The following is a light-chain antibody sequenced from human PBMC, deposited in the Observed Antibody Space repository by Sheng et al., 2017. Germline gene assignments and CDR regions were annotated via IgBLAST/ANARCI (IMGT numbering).Light chain of an antibody. Sequence: DIQMTQSPSSLFASVGDRVTITCRASQNINNFLNWYQQKPGRAPNLLIYAASSLQSGVPSRFXGSGAGTDFTLTISSLQPEDFASYYCQQTYSTVWAFGQGTKVEIK. CDR1: QNINNF. V-gene: IGKV1-39*01. CDR3: QQTYSTVWA. CDR2: AAS. J-gene: IGKJ1*01.